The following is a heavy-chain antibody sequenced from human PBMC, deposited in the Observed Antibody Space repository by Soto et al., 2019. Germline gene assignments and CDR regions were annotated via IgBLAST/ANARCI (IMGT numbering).Heavy chain of an antibody. V-gene: IGHV3-21*01. CDR1: GFTFSSYS. D-gene: IGHD4-17*01. CDR3: AGVPTDSGDYGCRIY. CDR2: ISSSSSYI. Sequence: EVQLVESGGGLVKPGGSLRLSCAASGFTFSSYSMNWVRQAPGKGLEWVSSISSSSSYIYYADSVKGRFTISRDNAKNSLYLQMNSLRAEDTAVYYCAGVPTDSGDYGCRIYWGQGTLVTVSS. J-gene: IGHJ4*02.